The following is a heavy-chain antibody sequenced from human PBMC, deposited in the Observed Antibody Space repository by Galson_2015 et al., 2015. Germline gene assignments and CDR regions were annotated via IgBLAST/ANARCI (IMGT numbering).Heavy chain of an antibody. CDR2: ISSSGSTI. CDR1: GFTFSSYE. V-gene: IGHV3-48*03. Sequence: SLRLSCAASGFTFSSYEMNWVRQAPGKGLEWVSYISSSGSTIYYADSVKGRFTISRDNAKNSLYLQMNSLRAEDTAVYYCARDLNGSGRLKTYYYGMDVWGQGTTVTVSS. J-gene: IGHJ6*02. D-gene: IGHD3-10*01. CDR3: ARDLNGSGRLKTYYYGMDV.